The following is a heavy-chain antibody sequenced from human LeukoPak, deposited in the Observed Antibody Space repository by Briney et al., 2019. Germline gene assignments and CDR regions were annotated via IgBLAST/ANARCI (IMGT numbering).Heavy chain of an antibody. D-gene: IGHD3-10*01. Sequence: SVKVSCKASGYTFSSYAISWVRQAPGQGLEWMGGIIPIFGTANYAQKFQGRVTITADESTSTAYMELSSLRSEDTAVYYCARDNSEGDAFDIWGQGTMVTVSS. CDR1: GYTFSSYA. CDR3: ARDNSEGDAFDI. J-gene: IGHJ3*02. CDR2: IIPIFGTA. V-gene: IGHV1-69*13.